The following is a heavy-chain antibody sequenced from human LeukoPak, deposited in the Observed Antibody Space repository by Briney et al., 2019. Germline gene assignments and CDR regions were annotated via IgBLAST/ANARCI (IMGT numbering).Heavy chain of an antibody. CDR3: AGGNSSRVLDY. Sequence: SETLSPTCAVYGGSFSGYYWSWIRQPPGKGLEWIGEINHSGSTNYNPSLKSRVTISVDTSKNQFSLKLSSVTAADTAVYYCAGGNSSRVLDYWGQGTLVTVSS. J-gene: IGHJ4*02. CDR1: GGSFSGYY. V-gene: IGHV4-34*01. CDR2: INHSGST. D-gene: IGHD4-23*01.